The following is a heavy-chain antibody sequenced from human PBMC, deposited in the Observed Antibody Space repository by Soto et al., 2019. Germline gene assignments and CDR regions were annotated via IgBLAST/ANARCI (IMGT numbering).Heavy chain of an antibody. CDR1: GFSFSSYG. CDR2: ISYDGSNK. J-gene: IGHJ4*02. D-gene: IGHD5-12*01. CDR3: AKDQATSLDY. Sequence: HPGGSLRLSCAASGFSFSSYGMHWVRQAPGKGLEWVAVISYDGSNKYYADSVKGRFTISRDNSKNTLYLQMNSLRAEDTAVYYCAKDQATSLDYWGQGTLVTVSS. V-gene: IGHV3-30*18.